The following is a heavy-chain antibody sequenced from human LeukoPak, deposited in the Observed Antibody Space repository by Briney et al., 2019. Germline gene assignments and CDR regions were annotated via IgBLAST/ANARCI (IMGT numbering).Heavy chain of an antibody. Sequence: PSETLSLTCTVSGGSISSYYWSWIRQPPGKGLEWIGYIYYSGSTNYNPSLKSRVTISVDTSKNQFSLKLSSVTAADTAVYYCARLRVSIFGVVIRDYWGQGTLVTVSS. V-gene: IGHV4-59*08. CDR2: IYYSGST. CDR1: GGSISSYY. J-gene: IGHJ4*02. D-gene: IGHD3-3*01. CDR3: ARLRVSIFGVVIRDY.